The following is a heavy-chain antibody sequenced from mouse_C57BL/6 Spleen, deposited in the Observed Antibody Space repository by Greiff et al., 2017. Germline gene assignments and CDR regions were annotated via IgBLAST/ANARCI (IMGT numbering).Heavy chain of an antibody. J-gene: IGHJ4*01. CDR1: GFTFSDYG. V-gene: IGHV5-17*01. CDR3: ARNLDYYAMDY. Sequence: EVKVVESGGGLVKPGGSLKLSCAASGFTFSDYGMHWVRQAPEKGLEWVAYISSGSSTIYYADTVKGRFTISRDNAKNTLFLQMTSLRSEDTAMYYCARNLDYYAMDYWGQGTSVTVSS. CDR2: ISSGSSTI.